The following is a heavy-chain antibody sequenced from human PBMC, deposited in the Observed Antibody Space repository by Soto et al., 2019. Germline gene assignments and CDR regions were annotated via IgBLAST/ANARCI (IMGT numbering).Heavy chain of an antibody. Sequence: GGSLRLSCAASGFTFSSYSMNWVRQAPGKGLEWVSSISSSSSYIYYADSVKGRFTISRDNAKNSLYLQMNSLRAEDTAVYYCARDGDTPDDYGDRLYYYMDVWGKGTTVTVSS. CDR2: ISSSSSYI. V-gene: IGHV3-21*01. CDR3: ARDGDTPDDYGDRLYYYMDV. CDR1: GFTFSSYS. D-gene: IGHD4-17*01. J-gene: IGHJ6*03.